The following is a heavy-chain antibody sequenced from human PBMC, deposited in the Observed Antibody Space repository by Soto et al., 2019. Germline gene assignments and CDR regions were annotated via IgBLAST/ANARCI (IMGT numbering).Heavy chain of an antibody. J-gene: IGHJ5*02. Sequence: QVQLQESGPGLVKPSQTLPLTCTVSGGSFSSGAYHWSWVRQHPGQGLEWIASISYRGITYSNPSLKSRLSMSVDTSKNQFSLNLTSVTAADTAVYHCARMSATGTRWFDPWGQGTLVTVSS. V-gene: IGHV4-31*03. CDR3: ARMSATGTRWFDP. CDR2: ISYRGIT. CDR1: GGSFSSGAYH. D-gene: IGHD6-13*01.